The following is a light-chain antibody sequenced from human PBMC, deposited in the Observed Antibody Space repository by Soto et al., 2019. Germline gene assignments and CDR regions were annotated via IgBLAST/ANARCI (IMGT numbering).Light chain of an antibody. CDR2: RNT. J-gene: IGLJ2*01. CDR1: TSNLGAGYD. CDR3: QSYDVRLSGSV. Sequence: QLVLTQPPSVSGAPGQTVTISCTGTTSNLGAGYDVHWYQQFPGAAPKVLIFRNTNRPSGVPDRFSGSKSGASASLVITGLQADDEADYFCQSYDVRLSGSVFGGGTKLTVL. V-gene: IGLV1-40*01.